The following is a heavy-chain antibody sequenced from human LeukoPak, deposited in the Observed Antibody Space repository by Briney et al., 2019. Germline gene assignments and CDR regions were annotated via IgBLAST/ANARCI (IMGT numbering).Heavy chain of an antibody. D-gene: IGHD4-17*01. Sequence: PSETLSLTCTVSGGSISSSSYYWGWIRQPPGKGLEWIGSIYYSGDTYYNPSLKSRVTISVDTSKNQFSLKLSSVTAADTAVYYCARHSGMSTVTAYLDFWGQGTLVTVSS. J-gene: IGHJ4*02. CDR2: IYYSGDT. V-gene: IGHV4-39*01. CDR1: GGSISSSSYY. CDR3: ARHSGMSTVTAYLDF.